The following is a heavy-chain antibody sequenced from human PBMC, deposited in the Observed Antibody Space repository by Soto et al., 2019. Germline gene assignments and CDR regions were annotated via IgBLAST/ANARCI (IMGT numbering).Heavy chain of an antibody. D-gene: IGHD3-9*01. CDR3: ARGSYYDILTGQHKVYYYYRMDV. J-gene: IGHJ6*02. CDR1: GSSISSGGYY. V-gene: IGHV4-31*03. Sequence: SETLSLTCTVSGSSISSGGYYWSWIRQHPGKGLEWIGYIYYSGSTYYNPSLKSRVTISVDTSKNQFSLRLSSVTAADTAVYYCARGSYYDILTGQHKVYYYYRMDVWGQGTTVTVS. CDR2: IYYSGST.